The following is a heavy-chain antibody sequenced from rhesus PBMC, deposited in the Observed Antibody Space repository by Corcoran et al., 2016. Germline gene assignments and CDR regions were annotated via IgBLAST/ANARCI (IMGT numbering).Heavy chain of an antibody. D-gene: IGHD5-42*01. Sequence: QVQLQASGPGLVNPLETLSLTCAVSGCSISGNYWRWIRQSPGKGLEWIGYIDGSGSSTNYNPSLKSRVTLSVDTSKNRFALNLNSVTAADTAVYYCAKRGGYFDLWGPGTPITISS. CDR1: GCSISGNY. CDR3: AKRGGYFDL. V-gene: IGHV4S11*01. J-gene: IGHJ2*01. CDR2: IDGSGSST.